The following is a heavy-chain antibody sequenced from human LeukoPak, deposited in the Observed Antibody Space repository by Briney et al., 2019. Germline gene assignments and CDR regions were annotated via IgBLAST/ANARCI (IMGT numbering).Heavy chain of an antibody. CDR2: INGDASNT. CDR1: GLTFNSYW. J-gene: IGHJ4*02. D-gene: IGHD2-8*01. V-gene: IGHV3-74*03. Sequence: GGSLRLSCAASGLTFNSYWMHWVRQVAGKGLVWVARINGDASNTTYADSVKGRFTISRDNAKNTLYLQMNSLRAEDTAVYYCASGIGVLLNYWGQGTLVTVSS. CDR3: ASGIGVLLNY.